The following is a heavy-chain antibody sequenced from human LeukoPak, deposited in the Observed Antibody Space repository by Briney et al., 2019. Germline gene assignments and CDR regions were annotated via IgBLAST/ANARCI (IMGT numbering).Heavy chain of an antibody. V-gene: IGHV3-15*07. CDR2: IKSKADGETI. D-gene: IGHD1-20*01. CDR3: STLTSRGLSDS. CDR1: GFTFTNAW. J-gene: IGHJ4*02. Sequence: GGSLRLSCAASGFTFTNAWMNWVRQAPGKGLEWVGRIKSKADGETIDYAAPVKGRFTFSRDDSKNMLYLQMNGLKSEDTAVYYCSTLTSRGLSDSWGQGTLVTVSS.